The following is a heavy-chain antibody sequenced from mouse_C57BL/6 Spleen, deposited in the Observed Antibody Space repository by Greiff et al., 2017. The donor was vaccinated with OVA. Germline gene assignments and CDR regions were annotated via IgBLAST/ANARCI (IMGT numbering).Heavy chain of an antibody. CDR2: INPYNGGT. D-gene: IGHD2-2*01. Sequence: EVQLQQSGPVLVKPGASVKMSCKASGYTFTDYYMNWVKQSHGKSLEWIGVINPYNGGTSYNQKFKGKATLTVDKSSSTAYMELNSLTSEDSAVYYCARLGYDYAMDYWGQGTSVTVSS. CDR1: GYTFTDYY. V-gene: IGHV1-19*01. J-gene: IGHJ4*01. CDR3: ARLGYDYAMDY.